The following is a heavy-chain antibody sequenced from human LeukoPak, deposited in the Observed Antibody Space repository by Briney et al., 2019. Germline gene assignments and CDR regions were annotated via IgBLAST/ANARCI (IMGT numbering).Heavy chain of an antibody. CDR3: GRLVYGGNSGMGDY. V-gene: IGHV5-51*01. D-gene: IGHD4-23*01. CDR1: GYSSTSYW. J-gene: IGHJ4*02. CDR2: IYPGDSDT. Sequence: GESLKISWKGSGYSSTSYWIGWVRQMPGKGLEWIGIIYPGDSDTRYSPPFKGQVTISADKSISTAYLQWSSLEASDTAMYYCGRLVYGGNSGMGDYWGQGTLVTVSS.